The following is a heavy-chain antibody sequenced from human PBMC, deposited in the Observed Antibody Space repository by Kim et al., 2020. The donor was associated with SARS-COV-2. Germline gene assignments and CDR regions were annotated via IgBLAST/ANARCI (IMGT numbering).Heavy chain of an antibody. J-gene: IGHJ6*03. CDR3: ARDIVDNYYYYMDV. CDR2: IWYDGSNK. CDR1: GFTFSSYG. D-gene: IGHD1-26*01. V-gene: IGHV3-33*01. Sequence: GGSLRLSCAASGFTFSSYGMHWVRQAPGKGLEWVAVIWYDGSNKYYADSVKGRFTISRDNSKNTLYLQMNSLRAEDTAVYYCARDIVDNYYYYMDVWGKGTTVTVSS.